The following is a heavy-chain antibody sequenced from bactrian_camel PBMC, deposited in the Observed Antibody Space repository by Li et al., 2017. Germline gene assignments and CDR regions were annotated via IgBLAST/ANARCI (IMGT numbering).Heavy chain of an antibody. CDR3: ATRSGMTAIQALGDESDFGY. CDR2: IYSDGSNT. J-gene: IGHJ6*01. Sequence: HVQLVESGGGLVQPGRSLTLSCSASGFVFSSYDMTWVRLAPGKGLEWVSGIYSDGSNTHYADSVKGRFAISRDNAKNTVYLQMNSLKPEDTALYYCATRSGMTAIQALGDESDFGYWGQGTQVTVS. CDR1: GFVFSSYD. V-gene: IGHV3-2*01. D-gene: IGHD3*01.